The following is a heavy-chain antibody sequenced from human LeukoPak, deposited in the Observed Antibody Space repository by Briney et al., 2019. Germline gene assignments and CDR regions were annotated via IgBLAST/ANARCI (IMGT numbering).Heavy chain of an antibody. CDR2: IYHSGST. Sequence: SQTLSLTCAVSGGPISSGGYSWSWIRQPPGKGLEWIGYIYHSGSTYYNPSLKSRVTISVDRSKNQFSLKLSSVTAADTAVYYCARFCSGGSCPFDPWGQGTLVTVSS. CDR1: GGPISSGGYS. CDR3: ARFCSGGSCPFDP. V-gene: IGHV4-30-2*01. D-gene: IGHD2-15*01. J-gene: IGHJ5*02.